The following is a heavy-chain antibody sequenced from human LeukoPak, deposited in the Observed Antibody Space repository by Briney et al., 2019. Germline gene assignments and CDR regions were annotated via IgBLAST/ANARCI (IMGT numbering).Heavy chain of an antibody. V-gene: IGHV1-69*06. Sequence: ASVKVSCKASGGTFSSYVISWVRQAPGQGLEWMGGIIPIFGTANYAQKFQGRVTITADKSTSTAYMELSSLRSEDTAVYYCARGRQLRYFDWLLSPEDWGQGTLVTVSS. CDR2: IIPIFGTA. CDR3: ARGRQLRYFDWLLSPED. J-gene: IGHJ4*02. D-gene: IGHD3-9*01. CDR1: GGTFSSYV.